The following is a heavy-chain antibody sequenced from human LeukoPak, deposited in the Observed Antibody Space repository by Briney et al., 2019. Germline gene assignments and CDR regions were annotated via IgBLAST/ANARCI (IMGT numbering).Heavy chain of an antibody. Sequence: GESLKISCKSSGYSFTSNWIGWVRQMPGKGLEWMGILYPGDSETKYSPSFQGQVTISVDKSISTAYLQWSSLKASDTAMYYCARLPLLGIAAAGSFDYWGQGTLVTVSS. V-gene: IGHV5-51*01. CDR2: LYPGDSET. CDR1: GYSFTSNW. CDR3: ARLPLLGIAAAGSFDY. J-gene: IGHJ4*02. D-gene: IGHD6-13*01.